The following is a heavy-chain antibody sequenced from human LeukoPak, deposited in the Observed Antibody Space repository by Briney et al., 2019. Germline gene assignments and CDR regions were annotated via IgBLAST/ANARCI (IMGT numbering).Heavy chain of an antibody. CDR2: ISGSGSTL. Sequence: GGSLRLSCAASGFTFSDYYMGWIRQAPGKGLEGVSYISGSGSTLYYADSVKGRFTISRDNAKNSLYLEMNSLRAEDTAVYYGGRDFGLIGTKRSFDIWGQGTMVTVSS. CDR3: GRDFGLIGTKRSFDI. D-gene: IGHD1-7*01. V-gene: IGHV3-11*01. J-gene: IGHJ3*02. CDR1: GFTFSDYY.